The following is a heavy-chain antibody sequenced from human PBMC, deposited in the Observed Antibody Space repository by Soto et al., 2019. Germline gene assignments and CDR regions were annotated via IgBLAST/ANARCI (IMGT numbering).Heavy chain of an antibody. CDR2: ISSSGSTI. D-gene: IGHD6-19*01. Sequence: GGSLRLSCAASGFTCSSYSMNWVRQAPGKGLEWVSYISSSGSTIYYADSVKCRFTISRDNAKNSLYLQMNSLRAEDTAVYYCARDPDSSGWYNWFDPWGQGTLVTVSS. V-gene: IGHV3-48*01. CDR1: GFTCSSYS. CDR3: ARDPDSSGWYNWFDP. J-gene: IGHJ5*02.